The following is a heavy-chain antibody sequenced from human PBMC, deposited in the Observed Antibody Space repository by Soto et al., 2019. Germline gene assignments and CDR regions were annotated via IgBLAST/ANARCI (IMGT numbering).Heavy chain of an antibody. CDR1: GYTFTSYA. J-gene: IGHJ6*02. Sequence: GASVKVSCKASGYTFTSYAMHWVRQAPGQRLEWMGWINAGNGNTKYSQKFQGRVTITRDTSASTAYMELSSLRSEDTAVYYCARDRSSSWTPSIYYYYGMDVWGQGTTVTVSS. D-gene: IGHD6-13*01. CDR3: ARDRSSSWTPSIYYYYGMDV. CDR2: INAGNGNT. V-gene: IGHV1-3*01.